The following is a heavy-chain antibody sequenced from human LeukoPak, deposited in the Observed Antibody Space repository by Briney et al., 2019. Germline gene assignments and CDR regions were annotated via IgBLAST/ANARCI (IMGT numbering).Heavy chain of an antibody. Sequence: GGSLRLSCAASGFTFNTYVMSWVRQAPGKGLEWVSAISGSGGGTYYADSVKGRFTISRDNSKNTLYLQVNSLRAEDTAVYYCARRGDGGRSFDYWGQGTLVTVSS. CDR3: ARRGDGGRSFDY. J-gene: IGHJ4*02. CDR2: ISGSGGGT. V-gene: IGHV3-23*01. D-gene: IGHD4-23*01. CDR1: GFTFNTYV.